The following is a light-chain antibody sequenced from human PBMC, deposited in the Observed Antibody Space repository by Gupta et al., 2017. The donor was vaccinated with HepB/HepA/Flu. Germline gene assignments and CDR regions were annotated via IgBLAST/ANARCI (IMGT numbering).Light chain of an antibody. CDR3: QQFNNYPLT. CDR1: QGISSA. V-gene: IGKV1D-13*01. J-gene: IGKJ4*01. Sequence: AIQLTHSRSSRSASVGDRVTITCRASQGISSALAWNQQKPGKAPKLLIYDASSLESGVPSRFSGSGSGTDFTLTISSLQPEDFATYYCQQFNNYPLTFGGGTKVEIK. CDR2: DAS.